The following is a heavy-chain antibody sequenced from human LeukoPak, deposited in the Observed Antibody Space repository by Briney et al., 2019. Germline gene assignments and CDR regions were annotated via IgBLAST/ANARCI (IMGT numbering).Heavy chain of an antibody. CDR2: ISAYSGNT. J-gene: IGHJ4*02. V-gene: IGHV1-18*01. CDR1: GYTFTNYH. D-gene: IGHD4-23*01. Sequence: GASVKVSCKASGYTFTNYHITWVRQAPGQGLEWMGWISAYSGNTNYAQKLQGRVTMTTDKSTNTAYMELRSLRSDDTAVYYCARVGYAGNCFDYWGQGTLVTVSS. CDR3: ARVGYAGNCFDY.